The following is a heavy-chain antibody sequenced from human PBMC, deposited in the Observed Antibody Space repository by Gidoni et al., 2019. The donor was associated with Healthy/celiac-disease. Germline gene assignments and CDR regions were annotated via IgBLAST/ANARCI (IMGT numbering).Heavy chain of an antibody. CDR1: GFNFSSYS. J-gene: IGHJ6*02. CDR3: ARDSAKGRYGMDV. D-gene: IGHD3-10*01. Sequence: EVQLVASGGGLVKPGGALRLAGSASGFNFSSYSMNWVRQAQGKGLEWVASISSSSSYIYYADSVKGRFTISRDNAKNSLYLQMNSLRAEDTAVYYCARDSAKGRYGMDVWGQGTTVTVSS. CDR2: ISSSSSYI. V-gene: IGHV3-21*01.